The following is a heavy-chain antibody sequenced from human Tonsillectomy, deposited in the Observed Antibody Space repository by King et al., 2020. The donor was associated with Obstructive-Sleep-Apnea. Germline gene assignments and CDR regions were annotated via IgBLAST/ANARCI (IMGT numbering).Heavy chain of an antibody. Sequence: QLVQSGAEVKKPGASAKVSCKASGYTFTGYYIHWVRQAPGQGLEWMGWINPNSVGTNYAQKFQGRVTTTRDTSISTAYMELRRLRSDDTAVYYCARAGMIVVSSGYWGQGTLVTVSS. CDR2: INPNSVGT. CDR3: ARAGMIVVSSGY. V-gene: IGHV1-2*02. D-gene: IGHD3-22*01. CDR1: GYTFTGYY. J-gene: IGHJ4*02.